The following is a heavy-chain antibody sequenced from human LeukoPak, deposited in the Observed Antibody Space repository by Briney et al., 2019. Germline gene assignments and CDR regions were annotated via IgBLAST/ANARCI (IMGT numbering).Heavy chain of an antibody. D-gene: IGHD3-10*01. CDR3: ARPPSGDFYASGPLDL. Sequence: GESLKISCKCSGYSFTSYWIGWVRQMPGKGLEWMGIIYPCDSNTRYSPSFQGHVNLSPDNSISTAYLQWTSLKASDPPMYYRARPPSGDFYASGPLDLWGQGTLVSVSS. J-gene: IGHJ5*02. CDR2: IYPCDSNT. CDR1: GYSFTSYW. V-gene: IGHV5-51*01.